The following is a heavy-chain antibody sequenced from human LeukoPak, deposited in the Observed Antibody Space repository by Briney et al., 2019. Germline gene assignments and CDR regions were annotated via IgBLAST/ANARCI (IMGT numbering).Heavy chain of an antibody. V-gene: IGHV4-34*01. D-gene: IGHD3-10*01. CDR1: GGSFSGYY. CDR3: ASYILNYYGSGSYYNDY. Sequence: KPSETLSLTCAVYGGSFSGYYWSWIRQPPGKGLEWIGEINHSGSTNYNPSLKSRVTISVDTSKNQFSLKLSSVTAADTAVYYCASYILNYYGSGSYYNDYWGQGTLVTVSS. J-gene: IGHJ4*02. CDR2: INHSGST.